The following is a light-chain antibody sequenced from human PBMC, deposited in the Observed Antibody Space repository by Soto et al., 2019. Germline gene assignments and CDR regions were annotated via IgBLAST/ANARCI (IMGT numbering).Light chain of an antibody. CDR3: QQYNKWALT. Sequence: DIVMTQSPATLSVSLGERVTLSCRASQSITTQLAWYQQKPGQSPRLLIYDASTRATGIPARFSGSGSATEFTLTISTLQSEDFAVYYCQQYNKWALTFGGGTKVEIK. CDR2: DAS. J-gene: IGKJ4*01. CDR1: QSITTQ. V-gene: IGKV3D-15*01.